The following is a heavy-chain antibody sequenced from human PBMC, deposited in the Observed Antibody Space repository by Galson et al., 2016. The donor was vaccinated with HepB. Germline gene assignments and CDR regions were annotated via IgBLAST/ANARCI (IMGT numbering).Heavy chain of an antibody. J-gene: IGHJ3*02. CDR2: VYSDGKT. CDR3: ARDGGYAGSYSVGDAFDI. CDR1: GATVSLNY. V-gene: IGHV3-53*01. Sequence: SLRLSCAASGATVSLNYMSWVRQAPGKGLEWVSIVYSDGKTFYADSVKGRFTISRDNSKNTLYLQMNSLRAEDTAMYYCARDGGYAGSYSVGDAFDIWGQGTMVTVSS. D-gene: IGHD1-26*01.